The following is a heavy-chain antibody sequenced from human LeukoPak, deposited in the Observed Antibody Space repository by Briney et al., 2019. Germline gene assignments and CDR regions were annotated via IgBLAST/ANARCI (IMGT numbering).Heavy chain of an antibody. J-gene: IGHJ4*02. CDR1: GGSISSYY. V-gene: IGHV4-59*01. D-gene: IGHD3-22*01. CDR2: FYYTGAT. CDR3: ARYDDTGYYYTH. Sequence: SETLSLTCTVSGGSISSYYWSWIRQPPGKGLEWVAYFYYTGATDYNPSLKSRATISVDTSKNHFSLRLTSVTAADTAVYYCARYDDTGYYYTHWGQGTLVTVSS.